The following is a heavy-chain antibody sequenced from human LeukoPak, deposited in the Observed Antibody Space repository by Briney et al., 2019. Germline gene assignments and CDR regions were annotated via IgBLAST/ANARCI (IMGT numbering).Heavy chain of an antibody. V-gene: IGHV4-30-4*01. D-gene: IGHD5-24*01. J-gene: IGHJ4*02. CDR1: GDSISSDEYF. CDR3: ARSFPRWPYYFDS. CDR2: IHYSGST. Sequence: SQTLSLTCTVSGDSISSDEYFWNWIRQPPGEGLEWIGYIHYSGSTYSKPSLKSRVFMSVDTSKNQVSLKLNSVTAADTAVYDCARSFPRWPYYFDSWGQGTLVTVSS.